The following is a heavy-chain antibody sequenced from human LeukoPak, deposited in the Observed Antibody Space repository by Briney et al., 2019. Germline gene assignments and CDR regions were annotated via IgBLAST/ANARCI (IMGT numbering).Heavy chain of an antibody. V-gene: IGHV1-69*05. CDR3: ARWLANWYDAFDI. CDR1: GGTFSSYA. D-gene: IGHD7-27*01. CDR2: IIPIFGTA. Sequence: ASVKVSCKASGGTFSSYAISWVRQAPGQGLEGMGRIIPIFGTANYAQKFQGRVTITTDESTSTAYMELSSLRSEDTAVYYCARWLANWYDAFDIWGQRTMVTVSS. J-gene: IGHJ3*02.